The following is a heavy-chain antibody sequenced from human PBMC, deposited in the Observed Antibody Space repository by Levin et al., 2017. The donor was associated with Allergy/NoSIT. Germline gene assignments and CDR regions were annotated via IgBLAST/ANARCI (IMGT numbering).Heavy chain of an antibody. CDR2: ISGSGTST. Sequence: GGSLRLSCAVSGFSFRMFAVSWVRQAPGKGLEWVSGISGSGTSTDYADSVKGRFTISRDDSKSTVYLQMDNLRGSDTAVYYCEKSRTTGWGGDHFDSWGQGTLVTVSS. CDR1: GFSFRMFA. J-gene: IGHJ4*02. D-gene: IGHD3-10*01. CDR3: EKSRTTGWGGDHFDS. V-gene: IGHV3-23*01.